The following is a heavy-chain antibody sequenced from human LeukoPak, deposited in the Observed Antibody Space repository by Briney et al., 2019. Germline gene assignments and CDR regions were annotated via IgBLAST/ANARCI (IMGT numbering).Heavy chain of an antibody. V-gene: IGHV4-30-2*01. CDR2: IYHSGST. CDR3: AHRYGGNSRDAFDI. CDR1: GGSISSGGYS. D-gene: IGHD4-23*01. J-gene: IGHJ3*02. Sequence: PSETLSLTCAVSGGSISSGGYSWSWIRQPPGKGLEWIGYIYHSGSTYYNPSLKSRVTISVDRSKNQFSLKLSSVTAADTAVYYCAHRYGGNSRDAFDIWGQGTMVTVSS.